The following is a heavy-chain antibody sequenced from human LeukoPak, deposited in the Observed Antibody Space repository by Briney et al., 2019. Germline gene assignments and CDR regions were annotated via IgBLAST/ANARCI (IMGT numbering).Heavy chain of an antibody. J-gene: IGHJ4*02. Sequence: PGGSLRLSCAASGFXFSTYEINWVRQAPGKGLEWLSYISSSGSTVYHADSVRGRFTISRDNAKNSLYLQLDSLRAEDTAFYYCARVQVTVTTLDYWGQGTLVTVSS. CDR2: ISSSGSTV. CDR3: ARVQVTVTTLDY. V-gene: IGHV3-48*03. CDR1: GFXFSTYE. D-gene: IGHD4-17*01.